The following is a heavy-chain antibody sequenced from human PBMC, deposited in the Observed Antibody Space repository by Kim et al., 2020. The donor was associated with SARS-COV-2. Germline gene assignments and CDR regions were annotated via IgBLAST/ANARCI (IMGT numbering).Heavy chain of an antibody. V-gene: IGHV4-39*07. CDR3: ARDTTDDDYGDRCYYYYNGMDV. CDR1: GGSISSSGYS. D-gene: IGHD4-17*01. CDR2: ISYSGIT. J-gene: IGHJ6*02. Sequence: SETLSLTCTVSGGSISSSGYSWGWIRQPPEKGLEWIGIISYSGITYYNPSLKSRVTISVDTSKNQFSLKLTSVTAADAAVYYCARDTTDDDYGDRCYYYYNGMDVWGQGTTVTVSS.